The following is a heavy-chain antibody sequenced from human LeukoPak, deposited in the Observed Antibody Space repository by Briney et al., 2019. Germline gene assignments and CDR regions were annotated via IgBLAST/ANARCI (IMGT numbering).Heavy chain of an antibody. CDR2: IFAGDSDT. V-gene: IGHV5-51*01. CDR3: ARHSLGVVPL. Sequence: GGALQISCKGAGSHFTNYWIGWGRPLPGKGLGGVGIIFAGDSDTKYSPSLQGQVTISAHKSITTTYLHWNSLKPSDTAMYYCARHSLGVVPLWGQGTLVPVSS. J-gene: IGHJ4*02. CDR1: GSHFTNYW. D-gene: IGHD3-3*01.